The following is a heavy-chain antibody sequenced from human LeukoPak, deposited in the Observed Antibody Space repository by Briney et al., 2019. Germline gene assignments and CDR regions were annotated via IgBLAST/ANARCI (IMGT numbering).Heavy chain of an antibody. CDR2: INPSGGAI. CDR3: ASRREYCSTTSCSATFDI. CDR1: GYILTNCY. J-gene: IGHJ3*02. D-gene: IGHD2-2*01. V-gene: IGHV1-46*01. Sequence: EASVKVSCKASGYILTNCYMHWVRQAPGQGLEWMGMINPSGGAISNAQKFQGRVTITRDTSASTAYMELSSLRSEDTAVYYCASRREYCSTTSCSATFDIWGQGTMVTVSS.